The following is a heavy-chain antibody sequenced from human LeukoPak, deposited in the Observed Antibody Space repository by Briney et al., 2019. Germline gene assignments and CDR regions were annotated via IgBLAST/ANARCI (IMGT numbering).Heavy chain of an antibody. Sequence: SETLSLTCSVSGGSISSGGYYWSWIRQHPGKGLEWIGYIYYSGSTYYNPSLKSRVTISVDTSKNQFSLKLSSVTAADTAVYYCASSVIGYYDSSGYAFDPWGQGTLVTVSS. CDR1: GGSISSGGYY. CDR2: IYYSGST. V-gene: IGHV4-31*03. CDR3: ASSVIGYYDSSGYAFDP. J-gene: IGHJ5*02. D-gene: IGHD3-22*01.